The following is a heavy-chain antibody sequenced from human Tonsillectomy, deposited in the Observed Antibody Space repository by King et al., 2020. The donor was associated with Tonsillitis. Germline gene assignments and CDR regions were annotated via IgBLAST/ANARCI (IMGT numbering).Heavy chain of an antibody. CDR2: VYTSGST. J-gene: IGHJ5*02. V-gene: IGHV4-61*02. CDR3: ARETVGEEANWFDP. D-gene: IGHD3-16*01. Sequence: VQLKESGPGLVKPSQTLSLTCTVSGGSITSGSYYWSWMRQPAGKGLEWIGRVYTSGSTNYNPSLKSRVTISVDTSKKQFSLKLSSVTAADTAVYYCARETVGEEANWFDPWGQGTLVTVSS. CDR1: GGSITSGSYY.